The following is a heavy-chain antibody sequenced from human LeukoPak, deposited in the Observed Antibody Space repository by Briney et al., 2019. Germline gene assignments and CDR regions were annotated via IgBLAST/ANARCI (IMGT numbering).Heavy chain of an antibody. D-gene: IGHD2-21*01. J-gene: IGHJ4*02. Sequence: GESLKISCKGSGYTFPNFWIGWVRQMPGKGLEWMGIIYPSDSDTRYSPSFQGQVTISADKSITTAYLQWDSLKASDTAIYYCAIGELIDCFDFWGQGTVVTVSS. V-gene: IGHV5-51*01. CDR3: AIGELIDCFDF. CDR1: GYTFPNFW. CDR2: IYPSDSDT.